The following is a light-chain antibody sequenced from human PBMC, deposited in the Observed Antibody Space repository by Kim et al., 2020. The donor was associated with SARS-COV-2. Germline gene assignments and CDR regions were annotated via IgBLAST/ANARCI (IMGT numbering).Light chain of an antibody. J-gene: IGKJ2*01. Sequence: EIVLTQSPGTLSLSPGERATLSCRASQSVSSSYLAWYQQKPGQAPRLLIYGASSRATGIPDRFSGSGSGTDFTLTTSRLEPEDFAVYYCQQYGSSPPDTFGQGTKLEI. V-gene: IGKV3-20*01. CDR1: QSVSSSY. CDR2: GAS. CDR3: QQYGSSPPDT.